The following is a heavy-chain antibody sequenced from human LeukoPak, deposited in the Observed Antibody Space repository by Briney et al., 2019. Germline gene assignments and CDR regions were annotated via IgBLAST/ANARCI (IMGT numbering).Heavy chain of an antibody. CDR2: INPNRGDA. CDR3: ARVEWWIRTAGAFDF. D-gene: IGHD3-3*01. V-gene: IGHV1-2*02. J-gene: IGHJ3*01. Sequence: ASVKVSCKSCGYTFTGYYIHGVRQAAGQGREWMGWINPNRGDAKFAQKFQGRVTMTRDTSISTADMELSRLRFDDTAVYYCARVEWWIRTAGAFDFWGQGTMVTVSS. CDR1: GYTFTGYY.